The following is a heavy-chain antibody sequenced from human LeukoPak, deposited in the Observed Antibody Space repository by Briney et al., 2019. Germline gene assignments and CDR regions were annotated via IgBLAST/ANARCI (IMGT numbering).Heavy chain of an antibody. Sequence: GESLKISCKGSGYSFTSYWIGWVRQMPGKGLEWMGIIYPGDSDTRYSPSFQGQVTISADKSISTAYLRWSSLKASDTAMYYCARLPTYYYYGMDVWGQGTTVTVSS. CDR3: ARLPTYYYYGMDV. J-gene: IGHJ6*02. CDR1: GYSFTSYW. CDR2: IYPGDSDT. V-gene: IGHV5-51*01.